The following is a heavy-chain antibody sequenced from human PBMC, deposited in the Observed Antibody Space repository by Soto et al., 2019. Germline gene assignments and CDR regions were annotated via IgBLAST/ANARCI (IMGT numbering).Heavy chain of an antibody. CDR2: ISGSGGST. Sequence: EVQLLESGGGLVQPGGSLRLSCAASGFTFSSYAMSWVRQAPGKGLEWVSAISGSGGSTYYADSVKGLFTISRDNSKNTLFLQMNSLRAEDTAVYYCAKDGHCSSTSCYEGEFHYWGQGTLVTVSS. V-gene: IGHV3-23*01. D-gene: IGHD2-2*01. J-gene: IGHJ4*02. CDR3: AKDGHCSSTSCYEGEFHY. CDR1: GFTFSSYA.